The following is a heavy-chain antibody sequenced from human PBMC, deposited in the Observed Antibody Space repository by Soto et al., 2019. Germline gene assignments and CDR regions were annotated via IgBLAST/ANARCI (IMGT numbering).Heavy chain of an antibody. CDR3: ARDRSPTTGTYRPLWFDS. CDR1: GFTFSNYG. CDR2: ISHDGTNK. D-gene: IGHD1-26*01. Sequence: GGSLRLSCASSGFTFSNYGMHWGRQAPVKGLEWVAVISHDGTNKFYADSVKGRFTISRDSAKNTQYLQMDSLRADDTAVYYCARDRSPTTGTYRPLWFDSWGQGTLVTVSS. V-gene: IGHV3-30*03. J-gene: IGHJ5*01.